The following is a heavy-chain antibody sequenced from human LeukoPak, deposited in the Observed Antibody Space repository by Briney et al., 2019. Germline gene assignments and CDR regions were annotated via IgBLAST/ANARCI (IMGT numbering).Heavy chain of an antibody. CDR2: IYPGDSDT. CDR1: GYSFTSYW. V-gene: IGHV5-51*01. Sequence: GESLKISCKGSGYSFTSYWIGWVRQMPGKGLEWMGIIYPGDSDTRYSPSFQGQVTTSADKSISTAYLQWSSLKASDTAMYYCARLSTYYDFWSGSPDAFDIWGQGTMVTVSS. CDR3: ARLSTYYDFWSGSPDAFDI. D-gene: IGHD3-3*01. J-gene: IGHJ3*02.